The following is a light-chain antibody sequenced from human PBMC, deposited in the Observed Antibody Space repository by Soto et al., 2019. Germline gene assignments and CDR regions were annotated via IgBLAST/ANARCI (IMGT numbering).Light chain of an antibody. CDR3: QQRSDWLT. CDR1: QSVSTA. V-gene: IGKV3-11*01. J-gene: IGKJ4*01. CDR2: DAS. Sequence: EIVLTQSPATLSLSPRERATLSCRASQSVSTALAWYQQKPGQAPRLLIYDASIRATGIPARFSGSGSGTDFTLTISSLQPEDFAVYYCQQRSDWLTFGGGTKVEIK.